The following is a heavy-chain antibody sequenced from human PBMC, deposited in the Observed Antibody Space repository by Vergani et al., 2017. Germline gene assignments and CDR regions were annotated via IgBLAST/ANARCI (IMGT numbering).Heavy chain of an antibody. CDR1: GFTFSGSA. J-gene: IGHJ6*02. CDR3: AKEILYYDSSGYYYVHYYGMDV. D-gene: IGHD3-22*01. CDR2: IRSKANSYAT. Sequence: EVQLVESGGGLVQPGGSLKLSCAASGFTFSGSAMHWVRQASGKGLEWVGRIRSKANSYATAYAASVKGRFTISRDDSKNTAYLQMNSLKTEDTAVYYCAKEILYYDSSGYYYVHYYGMDVWGQGTTVTVSS. V-gene: IGHV3-73*02.